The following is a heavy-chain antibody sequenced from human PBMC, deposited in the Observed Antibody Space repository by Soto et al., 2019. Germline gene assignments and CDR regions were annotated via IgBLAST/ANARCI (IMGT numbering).Heavy chain of an antibody. J-gene: IGHJ6*02. Sequence: PSETLSLTCAVSGYSISSGYYWGWIRQPPGKGLEWIGSIYHSGSTYYNPSLKSRVTISVDTSKNQFSLKLSPVTAADTAVYYCARDKRTAAGDLYYYYGMDVWGQGTTVTVSS. CDR3: ARDKRTAAGDLYYYYGMDV. D-gene: IGHD6-13*01. CDR1: GYSISSGYY. V-gene: IGHV4-38-2*02. CDR2: IYHSGST.